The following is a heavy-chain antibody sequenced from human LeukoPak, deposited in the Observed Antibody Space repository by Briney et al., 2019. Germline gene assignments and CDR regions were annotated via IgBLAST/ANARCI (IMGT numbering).Heavy chain of an antibody. CDR2: VHSNTGNT. V-gene: IGHV1-8*01. Sequence: ASVKVSCKTSGYRFTTYEINWVRQAAGQGLEWMGWVHSNTGNTAYAQRFQGRVTMTRDTSISTAYMELSSLTSNDTAVYFCARGPRNDPWGQGTLVTVSS. D-gene: IGHD1-14*01. CDR1: GYRFTTYE. CDR3: ARGPRNDP. J-gene: IGHJ5*02.